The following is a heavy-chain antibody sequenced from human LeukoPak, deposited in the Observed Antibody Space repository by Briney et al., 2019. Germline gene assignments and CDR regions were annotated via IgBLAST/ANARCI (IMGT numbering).Heavy chain of an antibody. CDR2: INPHSGDT. CDR1: GYASSGYY. D-gene: IGHD1-1*01. V-gene: IGHV1-2*02. Sequence: GASVKVSCKASGYASSGYYLHWVRQAPGQGLEWMGWINPHSGDTNYAQNFQGRVTMSRDTSISTAYMELSRLTSDDTAIYYCARQKGTTAKEVNWFDPWGQEALVSVSS. CDR3: ARQKGTTAKEVNWFDP. J-gene: IGHJ5*02.